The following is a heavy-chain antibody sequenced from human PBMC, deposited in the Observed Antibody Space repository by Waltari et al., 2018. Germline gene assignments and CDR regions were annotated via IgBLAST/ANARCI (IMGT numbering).Heavy chain of an antibody. J-gene: IGHJ4*02. CDR3: GRAGFDQEYSSNWFYFDF. CDR2: IYKNRRT. D-gene: IGHD6-13*01. V-gene: IGHV4-30-4*08. CDR1: GGSISSGNFY. Sequence: HVQLQESGPGLVKPSQTLSLTCTVSGGSISSGNFYWSWIRQPPGKGPEWIWYIYKNRRTNYNPSLMSRVTISTDTSKNQFSLELTSVTAADTAVYYCGRAGFDQEYSSNWFYFDFWGQGTLVTVSS.